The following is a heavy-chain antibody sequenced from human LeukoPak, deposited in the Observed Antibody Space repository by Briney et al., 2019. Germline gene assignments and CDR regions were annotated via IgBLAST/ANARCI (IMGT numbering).Heavy chain of an antibody. V-gene: IGHV3-7*01. CDR1: GFTFSRYW. Sequence: PGGSLRLSCTASGFTFSRYWMSWVRQAPGKGPEWVAHIKENGNEQYYAESVKGRFTISRDNAEKSLCLQMNSLRAEDTAVYYYARGPGDFDASDIWGQGTMVTVSS. J-gene: IGHJ3*02. CDR3: ARGPGDFDASDI. D-gene: IGHD1-14*01. CDR2: IKENGNEQ.